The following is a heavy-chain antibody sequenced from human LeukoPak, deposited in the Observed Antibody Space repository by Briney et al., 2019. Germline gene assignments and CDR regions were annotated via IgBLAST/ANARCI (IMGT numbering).Heavy chain of an antibody. CDR2: INPSDGST. V-gene: IGHV1-46*01. CDR3: ARASGLDAFDI. D-gene: IGHD3/OR15-3a*01. J-gene: IGHJ3*02. Sequence: ASVKVSCKASGYTFTSYYIHWVRQAPGQGLEWMGIINPSDGSTSYAQKLQGRVTVTRDMSTSTVYMELSSLRSEDTAVYYCARASGLDAFDIWGQGTMLTVSS. CDR1: GYTFTSYY.